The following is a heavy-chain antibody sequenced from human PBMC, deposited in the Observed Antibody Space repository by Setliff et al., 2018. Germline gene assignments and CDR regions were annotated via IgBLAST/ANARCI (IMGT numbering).Heavy chain of an antibody. CDR3: ATKAVAGT. J-gene: IGHJ4*02. D-gene: IGHD6-19*01. V-gene: IGHV3-11*01. CDR2: ISSSGSLI. Sequence: GGSLRLSCATSGFTFSDYYMSWIRQTPGEGLEWVAYISSSGSLIYYPDSVKGRFTISRDNAKKSVDLQMNSLRAEDTAGYYCATKAVAGTGGQGTLVTV. CDR1: GFTFSDYY.